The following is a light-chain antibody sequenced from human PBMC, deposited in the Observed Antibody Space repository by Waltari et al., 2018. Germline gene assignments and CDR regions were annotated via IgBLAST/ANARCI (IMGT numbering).Light chain of an antibody. CDR3: QQYDSYSGT. CDR1: QSISSW. J-gene: IGKJ1*01. Sequence: DIQMTQSPSTLSASVGDRVTITCRASQSISSWLAWYQQKPGKAPKLLIYKASSLESGVPSRFSGSGSGTDFTLTISSLQPDDFATYYCQQYDSYSGTFGQGTKVGIK. CDR2: KAS. V-gene: IGKV1-5*03.